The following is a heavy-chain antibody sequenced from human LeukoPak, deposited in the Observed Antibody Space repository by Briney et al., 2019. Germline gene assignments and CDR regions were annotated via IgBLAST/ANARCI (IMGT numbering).Heavy chain of an antibody. D-gene: IGHD3-10*01. Sequence: ASVKVSCKASGYTFTGYYMHWVRQAPGQGLEWMGWINPNSGGTNYAQKFQGRVTMTRDTSISTAYMELSRLRSDDTAVYYCARDLLRRKYYYGSGSYYKNYYYYYMDVWGKGTTVTVSS. J-gene: IGHJ6*03. CDR2: INPNSGGT. V-gene: IGHV1-2*02. CDR1: GYTFTGYY. CDR3: ARDLLRRKYYYGSGSYYKNYYYYYMDV.